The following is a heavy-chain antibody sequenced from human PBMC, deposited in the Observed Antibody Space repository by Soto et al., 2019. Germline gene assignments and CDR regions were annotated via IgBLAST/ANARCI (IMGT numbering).Heavy chain of an antibody. V-gene: IGHV4-4*07. D-gene: IGHD3-3*01. J-gene: IGHJ5*02. CDR2: IYSSGNT. Sequence: SETLSLTCSVSGGTISGYYWTWIRQPAGKGLEWIGRIYSSGNTKYNPSLQSRVTMSLDTSNNQFSLILTSVTAADTAVYYCARGQRFSDWFDPWGQGTLVTVSS. CDR3: ARGQRFSDWFDP. CDR1: GGTISGYY.